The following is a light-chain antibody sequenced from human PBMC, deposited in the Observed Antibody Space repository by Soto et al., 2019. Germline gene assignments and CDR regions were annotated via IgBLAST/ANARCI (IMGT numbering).Light chain of an antibody. CDR1: STALGGYNY. J-gene: IGLJ1*01. CDR2: EVN. Sequence: QSALTQPPSASGSPGQSVAISCTGTSTALGGYNYVSWYQQHPGKAPKLMIYEVNKRPSGVPDRFSGSKSGNTASLTVSGLQAEDEADYYCSSYAGSSNVFGTGTKVTVL. CDR3: SSYAGSSNV. V-gene: IGLV2-8*01.